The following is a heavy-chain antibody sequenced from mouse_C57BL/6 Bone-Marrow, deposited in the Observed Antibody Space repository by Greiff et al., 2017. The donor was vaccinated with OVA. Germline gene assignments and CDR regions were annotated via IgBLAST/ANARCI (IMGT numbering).Heavy chain of an antibody. D-gene: IGHD1-1*01. Sequence: DVHLVESGGDLVKPGGSLKLSCAASGFTFSSYGMSWVRQTPDKRLEWVATISSGGSYTYYPDSVKGRFTISRDNAKNTLYLQMSSLKSEDTAMYYCARWNGTPAWFAYWGQGTLVTVSA. CDR2: ISSGGSYT. V-gene: IGHV5-6*01. J-gene: IGHJ3*01. CDR1: GFTFSSYG. CDR3: ARWNGTPAWFAY.